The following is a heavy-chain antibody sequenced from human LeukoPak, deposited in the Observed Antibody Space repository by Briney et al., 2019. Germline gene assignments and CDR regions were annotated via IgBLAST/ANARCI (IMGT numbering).Heavy chain of an antibody. CDR3: ARAQYSSSWYKSWYFDL. J-gene: IGHJ2*01. V-gene: IGHV4-34*01. Sequence: SETLSLTCAVYSGSFSGYYWSWIRQPPGKGLEWIGEINHSGSTNYNPSLKSRVTISVDTSKNQFSLKLSSVTAADTAVYYCARAQYSSSWYKSWYFDLWGRGTLVTVSS. D-gene: IGHD6-13*01. CDR2: INHSGST. CDR1: SGSFSGYY.